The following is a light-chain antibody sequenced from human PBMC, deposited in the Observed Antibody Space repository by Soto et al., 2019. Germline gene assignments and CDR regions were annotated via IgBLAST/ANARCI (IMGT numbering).Light chain of an antibody. V-gene: IGKV4-1*01. CDR1: QSIFYNSNNKNY. J-gene: IGKJ2*01. CDR3: QDYNKWPPMYT. CDR2: GAS. Sequence: DIVMTQSPDSLALSLGERATINCRSSQSIFYNSNNKNYLAWYQQQPGQAPRLLIYGASTRATGFPARFSGSGSGTEFTLTISSLQSEDFALYYCQDYNKWPPMYTFGQGTKVDIK.